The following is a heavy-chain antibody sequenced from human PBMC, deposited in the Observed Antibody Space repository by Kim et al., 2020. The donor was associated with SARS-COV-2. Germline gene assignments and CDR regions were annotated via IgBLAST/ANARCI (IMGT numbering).Heavy chain of an antibody. CDR1: GYPFTSYG. D-gene: IGHD2-2*01. CDR3: ARDFLVVIPAAIVIRGYFGMDV. V-gene: IGHV1-18*01. J-gene: IGHJ6*02. Sequence: ASVKVSCRTSGYPFTSYGISWVRQAPGQGLEWVGWISANNGNTDYPQNLHGRVTMTTDSSTSTAYMELRSLRSDDTAVYFCARDFLVVIPAAIVIRGYFGMDVWGQGTTVTVS. CDR2: ISANNGNT.